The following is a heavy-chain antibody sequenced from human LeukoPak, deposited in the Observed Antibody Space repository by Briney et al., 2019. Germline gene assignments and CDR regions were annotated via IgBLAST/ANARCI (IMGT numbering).Heavy chain of an antibody. CDR3: ARGALTVVPDY. J-gene: IGHJ4*02. Sequence: PSETLSLTCAVYGGSFSGYYWSWIRQPPGKGLGWIGEINHSGSTNYNPSLKSRVTISVDTSKNQFSLKLSSVTAADTAVYYCARGALTVVPDYWGQRTLVTVSS. CDR2: INHSGST. CDR1: GGSFSGYY. V-gene: IGHV4-34*01. D-gene: IGHD4-23*01.